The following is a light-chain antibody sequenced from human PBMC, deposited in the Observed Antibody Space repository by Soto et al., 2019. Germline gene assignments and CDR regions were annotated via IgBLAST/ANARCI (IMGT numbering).Light chain of an antibody. Sequence: EIVLTQSPATLSLSPGERATLSCRASQSVSTYVAWYQKTPGQPPRLLISDASNRATGIPARFSGSGSGTDFTLTISSLEPEDFAVYYCQQRSNWPSYTFCQGTKLEL. V-gene: IGKV3-11*01. CDR2: DAS. J-gene: IGKJ2*01. CDR3: QQRSNWPSYT. CDR1: QSVSTY.